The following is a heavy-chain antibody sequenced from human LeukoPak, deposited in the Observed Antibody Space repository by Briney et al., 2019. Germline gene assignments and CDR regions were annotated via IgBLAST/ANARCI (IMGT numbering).Heavy chain of an antibody. J-gene: IGHJ4*02. CDR3: AKDSGDCSSTNCYNYFDY. Sequence: QPGGSLRLSCAASGFTFSSYGMHWVRQAPGKGLEWVAFIRYDGSNKYYADSVKGRFTISRDNSKNTLYLQMNSLRAEDTAVYYCAKDSGDCSSTNCYNYFDYCGQGTLVTVSS. D-gene: IGHD2-2*02. V-gene: IGHV3-30*02. CDR1: GFTFSSYG. CDR2: IRYDGSNK.